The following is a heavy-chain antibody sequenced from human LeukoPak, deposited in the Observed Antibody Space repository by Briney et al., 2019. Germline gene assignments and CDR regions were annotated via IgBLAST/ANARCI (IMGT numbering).Heavy chain of an antibody. CDR1: GGSISSSSYY. CDR2: IYYSGST. V-gene: IGHV4-39*01. J-gene: IGHJ3*02. CDR3: ASYRSGPNAFDI. D-gene: IGHD3-3*01. Sequence: SETLSLTCTVSGGSISSSSYYWGWIRQPPGKGLEWIGSIYYSGSTYYNPSLKSRVTISVDTSKNQFSLKLSSVTAADTAVYYCASYRSGPNAFDIWGQGTMVTVSS.